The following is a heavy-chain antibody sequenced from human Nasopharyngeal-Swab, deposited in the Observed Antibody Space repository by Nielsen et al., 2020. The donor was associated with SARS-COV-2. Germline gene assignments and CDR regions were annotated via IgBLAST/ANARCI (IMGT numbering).Heavy chain of an antibody. V-gene: IGHV3-53*01. CDR2: INSAGEG. Sequence: LCLAGYGFRLSSLFMNWVRQAPGKGLEWISLINSAGEGVYGDSVKGRFTISRDTSKNTVSLQMNSLRAEDTAVYYCATGACDYWGQGALVTVSS. CDR3: ATGACDY. J-gene: IGHJ4*02. CDR1: GFRLSSLF.